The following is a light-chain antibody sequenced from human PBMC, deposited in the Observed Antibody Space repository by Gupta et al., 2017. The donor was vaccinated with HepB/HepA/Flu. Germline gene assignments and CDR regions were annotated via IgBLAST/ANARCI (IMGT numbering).Light chain of an antibody. V-gene: IGLV2-11*01. Sequence: QSALTQPRSVSGSPGQSVPISCTGNSSDVGGYNYVSWYQQHPGKAPKLMIYGVTKRPSGVPDRFSGSKSGNTASLTISGLQAEDEADYYCCSYAGSYTPVVFGGGTKLTIL. CDR1: SSDVGGYNY. CDR3: CSYAGSYTPVV. CDR2: GVT. J-gene: IGLJ2*01.